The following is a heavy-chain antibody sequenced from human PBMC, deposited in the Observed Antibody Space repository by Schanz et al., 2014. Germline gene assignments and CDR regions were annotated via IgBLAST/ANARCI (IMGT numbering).Heavy chain of an antibody. CDR3: AKDAPYPFDL. Sequence: EVQLVESGGGLVQPGGSLRLSCAASGFTFSSYAMSWVRQAPGKGLEWISYITYNGGTIYYADSVKGRFTISRDNAKNSLFLQLNSLRPGDTAIYYCAKDAPYPFDLWGRGTLITVSS. CDR2: ITYNGGTI. V-gene: IGHV3-48*01. J-gene: IGHJ2*01. CDR1: GFTFSSYA.